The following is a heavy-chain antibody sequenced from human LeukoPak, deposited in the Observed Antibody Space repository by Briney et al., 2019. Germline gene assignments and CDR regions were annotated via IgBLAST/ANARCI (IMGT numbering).Heavy chain of an antibody. D-gene: IGHD1-26*01. CDR3: ARDRVVGAQGYFDY. J-gene: IGHJ4*02. V-gene: IGHV4-39*07. Sequence: PSETLSLTCTVSGGSISSSSYYWGWIRQPPGKGLEWIGSIYYSGSTYYNPSLKSRVTISVDTSKNQFSLTLSSVTAADTAVYYCARDRVVGAQGYFDYWGQGTLVTVSS. CDR1: GGSISSSSYY. CDR2: IYYSGST.